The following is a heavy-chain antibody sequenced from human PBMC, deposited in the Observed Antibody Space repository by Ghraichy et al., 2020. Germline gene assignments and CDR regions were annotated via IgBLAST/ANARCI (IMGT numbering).Heavy chain of an antibody. CDR3: AKDIVVVPAEYYGMAV. CDR1: GFTFDAYA. CDR2: ITWHGATT. D-gene: IGHD2-2*01. Sequence: GGSLRLSCAASGFTFDAYAMHWVRQAPGKGLEWVSLITWHGATTSYADSVKGRFTISRDNHKNSLTLQMNRLRTEDTALYYCAKDIVVVPAEYYGMAVWGQGTPVTVSS. J-gene: IGHJ6*02. V-gene: IGHV3-43*02.